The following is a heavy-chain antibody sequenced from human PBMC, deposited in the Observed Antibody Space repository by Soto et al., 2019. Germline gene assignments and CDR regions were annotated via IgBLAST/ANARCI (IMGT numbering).Heavy chain of an antibody. CDR2: IYYSGST. D-gene: IGHD3-10*01. Sequence: QLQLQESGPGLVKPSETLSLTCTVSGGSISSSSYYWGWIRQPPGKGLEWIGSIYYSGSTYYNPSLKSRVTISVDTSKNQFSLKLRSVTAADTAVYYCARLGYYGSGSYSYWYFDLWGRGTLVTVSS. CDR1: GGSISSSSYY. CDR3: ARLGYYGSGSYSYWYFDL. V-gene: IGHV4-39*01. J-gene: IGHJ2*01.